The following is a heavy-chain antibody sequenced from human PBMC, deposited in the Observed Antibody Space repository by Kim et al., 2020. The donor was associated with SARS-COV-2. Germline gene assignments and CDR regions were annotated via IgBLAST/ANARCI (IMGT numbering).Heavy chain of an antibody. CDR2: ISSSSSYI. J-gene: IGHJ6*02. Sequence: GGSLRLSCAASGFTFSSYSMNWVRQAPGKGLEWVSSISSSSSYIYYADSVKGRFTISRDNAKNSLYLQMNSLRAEDTAVYYCATGNDNVDTALWLGYYGMDVWGQGTTVTVSS. D-gene: IGHD5-18*01. V-gene: IGHV3-21*01. CDR3: ATGNDNVDTALWLGYYGMDV. CDR1: GFTFSSYS.